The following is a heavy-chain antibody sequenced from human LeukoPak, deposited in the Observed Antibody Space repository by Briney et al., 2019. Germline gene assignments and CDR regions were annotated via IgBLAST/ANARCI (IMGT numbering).Heavy chain of an antibody. CDR2: IWYDGSNK. CDR3: ARDSSGWYAGWFDP. J-gene: IGHJ5*02. D-gene: IGHD6-19*01. V-gene: IGHV3-33*01. CDR1: GFTFSSYG. Sequence: GGSLRPSCAASGFTFSSYGMHWVRQAPGKGLEWVAVIWYDGSNKYYADSVKGRFTISRDNSKNTLYLQMNSLRAEDTAVYYCARDSSGWYAGWFDPWGQGTLVTVSS.